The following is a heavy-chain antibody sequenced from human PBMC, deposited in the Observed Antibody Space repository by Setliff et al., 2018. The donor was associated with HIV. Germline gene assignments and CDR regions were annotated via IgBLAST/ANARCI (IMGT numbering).Heavy chain of an antibody. CDR3: ARQPLYFGEPYYFDY. CDR1: NVAISSNSYY. Sequence: PSETLSLTCAVYNVAISSNSYYWGWIRQPPGKGLEWIGSISQSGTSYYSPSLKNLVTISVDTSRNRFSLKLGSVSVSDTANSYCARQPLYFGEPYYFDYWGLGTLGTVSS. D-gene: IGHD3-10*01. J-gene: IGHJ4*02. CDR2: ISQSGTS. V-gene: IGHV4-39*01.